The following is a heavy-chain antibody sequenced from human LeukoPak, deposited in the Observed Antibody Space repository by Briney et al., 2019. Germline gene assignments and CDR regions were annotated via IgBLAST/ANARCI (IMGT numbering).Heavy chain of an antibody. CDR2: INHSGST. V-gene: IGHV4-34*01. D-gene: IGHD3-22*01. Sequence: SETLSLTCAVYGGSFSGYYWSWIRQPPGKGLEWIGEINHSGSTNYNPSLKSRVTISVDTSKNQFSLKLSSVTAADTAVYYCARVYDSSGYYDAFDIWGQGTMATVSS. CDR3: ARVYDSSGYYDAFDI. CDR1: GGSFSGYY. J-gene: IGHJ3*02.